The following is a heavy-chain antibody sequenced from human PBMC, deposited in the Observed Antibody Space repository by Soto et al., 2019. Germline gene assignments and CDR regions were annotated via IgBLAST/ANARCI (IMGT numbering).Heavy chain of an antibody. Sequence: SETLSLTCTVSGDSISNTAYYWGWIRPPPGKGLEWIGDIYHSGSTYYNPSLKSRVTISVDTSKNQFSLKLRSVTAADTAVYYCARRSRWYYYGTASYYNLWIDPWGEGTLVTVSS. D-gene: IGHD3-10*01. CDR2: IYHSGST. CDR1: GDSISNTAYY. J-gene: IGHJ5*02. CDR3: ARRSRWYYYGTASYYNLWIDP. V-gene: IGHV4-39*01.